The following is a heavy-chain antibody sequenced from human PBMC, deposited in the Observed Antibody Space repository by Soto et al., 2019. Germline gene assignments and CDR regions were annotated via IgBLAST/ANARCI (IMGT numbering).Heavy chain of an antibody. Sequence: PSETLSLTCTVSGYSISSSSYYLGWIRKPPGKGLEWIGSIYYSGSTYYNPSLKSRVTISVDTSKNQFSLKLSSVTAADTAVYYCARLMAVAGIPYYYYYGMDVWGQGTTVTVSS. J-gene: IGHJ6*02. CDR3: ARLMAVAGIPYYYYYGMDV. V-gene: IGHV4-39*01. CDR2: IYYSGST. CDR1: GYSISSSSYY. D-gene: IGHD6-19*01.